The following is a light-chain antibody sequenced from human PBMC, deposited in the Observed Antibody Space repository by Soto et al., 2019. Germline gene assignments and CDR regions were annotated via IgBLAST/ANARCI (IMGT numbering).Light chain of an antibody. CDR2: DVS. J-gene: IGLJ1*01. CDR3: SSYTSTSTGF. CDR1: SSDVGAHDY. Sequence: QSALAQPASVSGSPGQSITISCTGASSDVGAHDYVSWYQQHPGKAPKLMIFDVSNRPSGVSNRFSGSKSGNTASLTISGLQAEDEADYYCSSYTSTSTGFFGTGTKVTVL. V-gene: IGLV2-14*01.